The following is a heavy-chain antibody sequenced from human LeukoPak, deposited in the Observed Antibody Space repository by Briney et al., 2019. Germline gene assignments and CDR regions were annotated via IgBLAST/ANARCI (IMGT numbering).Heavy chain of an antibody. CDR3: ARGGYYDSSGYDY. D-gene: IGHD3-22*01. V-gene: IGHV3-33*03. CDR2: IRHDGSKK. J-gene: IGHJ4*02. Sequence: PGGSLTLSYAPCALTFSRYGMPWARQAPGKERDWVAGIRHDGSKKYYADSVKDRFTIFRENSKDTVFVQMNSLRPEATAVYYCARGGYYDSSGYDYWGQGTLVTVSS. CDR1: ALTFSRYG.